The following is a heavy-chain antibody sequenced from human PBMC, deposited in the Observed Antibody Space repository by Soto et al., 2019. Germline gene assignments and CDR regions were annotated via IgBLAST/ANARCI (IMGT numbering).Heavy chain of an antibody. CDR1: GGSISSGGYY. J-gene: IGHJ5*02. Sequence: PSETLSLTCTVSGGSISSGGYYWSWIRQHPGKGLEWIGYIYYSGSTYYNPSLKSRVTISVDTSKNQFSLKLSSVTAADTAVYYCARGYIVVVPAAINWFDPWGQGTLVTVSS. CDR2: IYYSGST. D-gene: IGHD2-2*01. V-gene: IGHV4-31*03. CDR3: ARGYIVVVPAAINWFDP.